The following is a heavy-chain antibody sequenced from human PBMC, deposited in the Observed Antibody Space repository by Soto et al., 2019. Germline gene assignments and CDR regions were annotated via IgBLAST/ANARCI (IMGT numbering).Heavy chain of an antibody. V-gene: IGHV3-21*01. Sequence: GSLRLSCAASGFTFSSYSMNWVRQAPGKGLEWVSSISSSSSYIYYADSVKGRFTISRDNAKNSLYLQMNSLRAEDTAVYYCARDNLKIPYYFDYWGQGALVTVSS. CDR1: GFTFSSYS. CDR2: ISSSSSYI. CDR3: ARDNLKIPYYFDY. J-gene: IGHJ4*02.